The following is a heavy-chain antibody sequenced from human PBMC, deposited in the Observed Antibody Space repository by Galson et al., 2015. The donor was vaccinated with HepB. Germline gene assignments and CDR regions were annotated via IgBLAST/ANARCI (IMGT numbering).Heavy chain of an antibody. D-gene: IGHD5-12*01. CDR1: GFTFSSYG. J-gene: IGHJ5*02. CDR2: ISSSSSYI. Sequence: SLRLSCAASGFTFSSYGMHWVRQAPGKGLEWVSSISSSSSYIYYADSVKGRFTISRDNAKNSLYLQMNSLRAEDTAVYYCARDAPGGKYSGYDSFNWFDPWGQGTLVTVSS. V-gene: IGHV3-21*01. CDR3: ARDAPGGKYSGYDSFNWFDP.